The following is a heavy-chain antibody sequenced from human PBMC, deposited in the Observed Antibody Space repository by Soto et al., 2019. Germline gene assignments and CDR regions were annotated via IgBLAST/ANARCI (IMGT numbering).Heavy chain of an antibody. CDR1: SGSISSSNW. V-gene: IGHV4-4*02. Sequence: SATLSLPCAVSSGSISSSNWWGWVRQPPGKGLEWIGEIYHSGSTNYNPSLKSRLTISVDKSKNQFSLKLSSVTAADTAVYYCARVRGYDFWSGYRSYYMDVWGKGTTVTVSS. J-gene: IGHJ6*03. D-gene: IGHD3-3*01. CDR3: ARVRGYDFWSGYRSYYMDV. CDR2: IYHSGST.